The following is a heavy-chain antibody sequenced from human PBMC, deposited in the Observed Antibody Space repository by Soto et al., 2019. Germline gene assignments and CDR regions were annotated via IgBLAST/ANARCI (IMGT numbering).Heavy chain of an antibody. J-gene: IGHJ5*02. CDR3: ASTYSTSWYWFDP. CDR1: GFSLSNAGLG. V-gene: IGHV2-26*04. D-gene: IGHD6-13*01. CDR2: IFSNDEK. Sequence: QVTVKESGPVLVKPTETLTLTCTVSGFSLSNAGLGVSWIRQPPGKALEWLAHIFSNDEKSYSTSLKSRLTISKDLSKTQVVPTMTNMDPVDTATYYCASTYSTSWYWFDPWGQGTLVTVSS.